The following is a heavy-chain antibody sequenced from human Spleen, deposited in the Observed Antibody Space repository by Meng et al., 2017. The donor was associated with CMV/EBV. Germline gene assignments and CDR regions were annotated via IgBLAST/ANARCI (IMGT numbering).Heavy chain of an antibody. CDR2: INHSGST. CDR1: GGSFSGYY. V-gene: IGHV4-34*01. CDR3: ARGDGIAARAELLDS. Sequence: GSLRLSCAVYGGSFSGYYWSWIRQPPGKGLEWIGEINHSGSTNYNPSLKSRVTISVDTSKNQFSLKLSSVTAADTAVYYCARGDGIAARAELLDSWGQGTLVTVSS. D-gene: IGHD6-6*01. J-gene: IGHJ4*02.